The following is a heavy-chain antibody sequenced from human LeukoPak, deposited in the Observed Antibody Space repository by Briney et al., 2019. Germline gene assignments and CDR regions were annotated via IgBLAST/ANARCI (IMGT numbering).Heavy chain of an antibody. V-gene: IGHV1-18*01. CDR2: ISAYNGNT. D-gene: IGHD3-22*01. CDR3: AGGRYYYYDSSGYYHLDY. J-gene: IGHJ4*02. CDR1: GYTFTSYG. Sequence: EASVKVSCKASGYTFTSYGISWVRQAPGQGLEWMGWISAYNGNTNYAQKLQGRVTMTTDTSTSTAYMELRSLRSDDTAVYYCAGGRYYYYDSSGYYHLDYWGQGTLVTVSS.